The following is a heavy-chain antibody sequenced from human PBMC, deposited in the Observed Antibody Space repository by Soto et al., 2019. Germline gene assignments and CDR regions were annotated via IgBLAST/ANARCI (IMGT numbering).Heavy chain of an antibody. D-gene: IGHD2-21*01. V-gene: IGHV1-58*01. J-gene: IGHJ2*01. CDR1: GFTFSGSA. CDR2: MVVGSADT. Sequence: EASVKVSCTASGFTFSGSAVQWVRLTRGQRLEWIGWMVVGSADTHYAQKFHERVTIPRDMSTNTAYMALSGLSSEDTAVYYCAADANSGDWYFDLWGRGTLVTVSS. CDR3: AADANSGDWYFDL.